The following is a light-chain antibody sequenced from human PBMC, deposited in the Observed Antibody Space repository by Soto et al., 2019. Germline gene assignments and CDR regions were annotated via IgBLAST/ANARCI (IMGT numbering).Light chain of an antibody. CDR3: SSYAGSNNYV. V-gene: IGLV2-8*01. J-gene: IGLJ1*01. CDR1: SSDVGDYNY. CDR2: EVS. Sequence: QSVLTQPPSSSVSPGQSVTISFTGTSSDVGDYNYVSWYQQHPGKAPKLMIYEVSRRPSGVPDRFSGSKSGNTASLTVSGLQAEDEADYYCSSYAGSNNYVFGTGTKVTVL.